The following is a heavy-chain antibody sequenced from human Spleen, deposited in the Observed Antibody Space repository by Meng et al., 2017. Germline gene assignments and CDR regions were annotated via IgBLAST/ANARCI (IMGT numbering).Heavy chain of an antibody. Sequence: ASVKVSCKASGYTFTSYGVSWVRQAPGQGLEWMGWINTDTGNPTYAQAFRGRFVFSLDTSVSTAYLQISSLKAEDTAVYYCAREWVTMVRGANYYGMDVWGQGTTVTVSS. CDR3: AREWVTMVRGANYYGMDV. CDR2: INTDTGNP. D-gene: IGHD3-10*01. V-gene: IGHV7-4-1*02. J-gene: IGHJ6*02. CDR1: GYTFTSYG.